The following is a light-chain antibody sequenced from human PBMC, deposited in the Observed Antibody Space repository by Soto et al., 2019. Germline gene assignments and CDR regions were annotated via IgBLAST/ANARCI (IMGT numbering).Light chain of an antibody. CDR2: GAS. CDR3: QQYGGSPRVT. J-gene: IGKJ4*01. CDR1: QSVSSNY. Sequence: DIVLTQSPGTLSLSPGERATLSCRASQSVSSNYLAWYQQKPGQAPRLLIYGASSRATGIPDRFSGSGSGTDFTLTISRLEPEDFAVYYCQQYGGSPRVTFGGGTKVEIK. V-gene: IGKV3-20*01.